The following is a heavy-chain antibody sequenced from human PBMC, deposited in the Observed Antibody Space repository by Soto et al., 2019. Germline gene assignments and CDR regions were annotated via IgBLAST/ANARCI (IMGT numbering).Heavy chain of an antibody. Sequence: SETLSLTCTVSGDSISRNSYYWGWVRQPPGKGLEWIGSIYHTGRTNHNPSLRSRVTISVDTSENQFSLRLTSVTAVDTAVYYCARVKDFGDLFDSWGQGTLVTVSS. CDR2: IYHTGRT. V-gene: IGHV4-39*01. D-gene: IGHD4-17*01. CDR3: ARVKDFGDLFDS. J-gene: IGHJ4*02. CDR1: GDSISRNSYY.